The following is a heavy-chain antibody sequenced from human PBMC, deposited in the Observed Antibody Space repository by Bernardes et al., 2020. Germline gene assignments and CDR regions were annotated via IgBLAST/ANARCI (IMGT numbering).Heavy chain of an antibody. CDR3: AREGVVSLDY. CDR1: GFTFSTYS. CDR2: ISSSSSGI. J-gene: IGHJ4*02. Sequence: GGSLRLSCVASGFTFSTYSMNWVRQAPGKGLEWISYISSSSSGIYYADSVKGRFTISRDNAQNSLYLQMNTLRAEDTAVYYCAREGVVSLDYWGQGALVTVPS. V-gene: IGHV3-48*01.